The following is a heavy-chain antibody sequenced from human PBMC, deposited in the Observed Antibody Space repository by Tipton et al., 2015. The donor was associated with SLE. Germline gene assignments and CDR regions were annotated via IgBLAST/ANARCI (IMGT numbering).Heavy chain of an antibody. CDR2: IYYSGST. CDR3: ASLPDY. Sequence: TLSLTCTVSGGPISSSNHYWVWIRQPPGKGLEWIGTIYYSGSTNYNPSLKSRVTISVDTSKNQFARKLNSVTTADTAIDYCASLPDYWGQGILVTVSS. V-gene: IGHV4-39*06. J-gene: IGHJ4*02. CDR1: GGPISSSNHY.